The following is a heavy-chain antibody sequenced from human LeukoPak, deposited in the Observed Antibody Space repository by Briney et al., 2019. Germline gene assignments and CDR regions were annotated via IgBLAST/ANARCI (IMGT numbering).Heavy chain of an antibody. V-gene: IGHV3-30*04. CDR1: GFTFSSYA. D-gene: IGHD2-15*01. J-gene: IGHJ4*02. CDR2: ISYDGSNK. Sequence: GRSLRLSCAASGFTFSSYAMHWVRQAPGKGLEWVAVISYDGSNKYYADSVKGRFTISRDNSKNTLYLQMNSLRAEDTAVYYCARDIRSGGSWGQDYWGQGTLVTVSS. CDR3: ARDIRSGGSWGQDY.